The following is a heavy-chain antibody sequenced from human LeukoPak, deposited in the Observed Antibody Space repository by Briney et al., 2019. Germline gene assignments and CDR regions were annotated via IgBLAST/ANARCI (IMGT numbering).Heavy chain of an antibody. V-gene: IGHV1-46*01. Sequence: ASVKVSCKASGYTFTSNYIHWVRQAPGQGLEWIGMIYPRDGSTSYAQKFQGRVTVTRDTSTSTVHMELSGLRSEDTAVYYCARDQEGFDYWGQGTLVTVSS. CDR3: ARDQEGFDY. CDR1: GYTFTSNY. CDR2: IYPRDGST. J-gene: IGHJ4*02.